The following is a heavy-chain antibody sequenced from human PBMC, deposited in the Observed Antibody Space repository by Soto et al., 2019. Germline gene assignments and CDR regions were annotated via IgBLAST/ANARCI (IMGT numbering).Heavy chain of an antibody. V-gene: IGHV1-69*06. Sequence: ASVKVSCKASGGTFSSYAISWVRQAPGQGLEWMGGINPIFGTPHYAQKYQGRVTITADTFTHTAYMELTRLTSDDTAVYFCAREGRHFDYWGQGTLVTV. CDR3: AREGRHFDY. CDR2: INPIFGTP. CDR1: GGTFSSYA. J-gene: IGHJ4*02.